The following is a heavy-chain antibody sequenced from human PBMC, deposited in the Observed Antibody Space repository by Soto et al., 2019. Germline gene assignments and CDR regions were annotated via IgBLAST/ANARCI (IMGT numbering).Heavy chain of an antibody. CDR2: INAGHGNT. CDR3: ARGSIAARLGYYYYGMDV. CDR1: GYTFTSYA. Sequence: ASVKVSCKASGYTFTSYAMHWVRQAPGQRLEWMGWINAGHGNTKYSQKFQGRVTITRDTSASTAYMELSSLRSEDTAVYYCARGSIAARLGYYYYGMDVWGQGTTVTVSS. V-gene: IGHV1-3*01. D-gene: IGHD6-6*01. J-gene: IGHJ6*02.